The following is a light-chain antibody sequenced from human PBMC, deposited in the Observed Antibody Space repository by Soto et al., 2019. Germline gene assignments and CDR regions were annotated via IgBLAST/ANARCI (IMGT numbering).Light chain of an antibody. CDR2: WAS. CDR1: QSVLYSSNNKNY. J-gene: IGKJ2*01. V-gene: IGKV4-1*01. Sequence: DIVMTQSPDSLSVSLGERASINCKSSQSVLYSSNNKNYLAWYQQKPGQPPKLLIYWASTRESGVPDRFSGSGYGTDFPLTISSLQAEDVAVYYCQQYYSTPYTFGQGTKVEIK. CDR3: QQYYSTPYT.